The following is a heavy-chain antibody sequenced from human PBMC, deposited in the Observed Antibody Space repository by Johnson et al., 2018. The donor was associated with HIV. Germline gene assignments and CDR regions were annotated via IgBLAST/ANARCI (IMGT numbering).Heavy chain of an antibody. CDR2: IYSGGYT. J-gene: IGHJ3*02. V-gene: IGHV3-53*01. CDR1: GFTVSINY. CDR3: ASLVGSSSGEAFDI. D-gene: IGHD6-6*01. Sequence: VQLVESGGGLIQPGGSLRLSCAASGFTVSINYMSWVRQAPGKGLEWVSVIYSGGYTYYADSVKGRFTISRDNSKNTLYLQMNSLRAEDTAVYYCASLVGSSSGEAFDIWGQGTMVTVSS.